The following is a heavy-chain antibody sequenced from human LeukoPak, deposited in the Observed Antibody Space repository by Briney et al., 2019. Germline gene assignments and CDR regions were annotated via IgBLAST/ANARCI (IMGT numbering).Heavy chain of an antibody. V-gene: IGHV3-53*01. CDR1: GFTVSSNY. Sequence: GGSLRLSCAASGFTVSSNYMSWVRQAPGKGLEWVSVIYSGGSTYYADPVKGRFTISRDNSKNTLYLQMNSLRAEDTAVYYCARGNLMSPFDPWGQGTLVTVSS. CDR2: IYSGGST. CDR3: ARGNLMSPFDP. D-gene: IGHD2-8*01. J-gene: IGHJ5*02.